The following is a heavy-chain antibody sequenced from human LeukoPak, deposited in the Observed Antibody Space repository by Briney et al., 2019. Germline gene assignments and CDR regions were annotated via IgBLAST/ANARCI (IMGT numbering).Heavy chain of an antibody. J-gene: IGHJ4*02. CDR2: IYYSGST. Sequence: PSETLPLTCTVSGGSISSYYWSWIRQPPGKGLEWIGYIYYSGSTNYNPSLKSRVTISVDTSKNQFSLKLSSVTAADTAVYYCASSEYSSSFDYWGQGTLVTVSS. D-gene: IGHD6-6*01. CDR1: GGSISSYY. V-gene: IGHV4-59*08. CDR3: ASSEYSSSFDY.